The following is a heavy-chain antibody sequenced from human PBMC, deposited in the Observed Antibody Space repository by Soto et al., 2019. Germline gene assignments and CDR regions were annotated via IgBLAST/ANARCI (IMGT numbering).Heavy chain of an antibody. J-gene: IGHJ4*02. Sequence: QMQLVQSGPEVKKPGTSVKVSCKASGFTFTSSAVQSVRQARGQRLEWIGWIVVGSGNTNYAQKFQERVTITRDMSTSTAYMELSSLRSEDTAVYYCAATGNYDFWSGYYRLDYWGQGTLVTVSS. CDR2: IVVGSGNT. V-gene: IGHV1-58*01. CDR1: GFTFTSSA. D-gene: IGHD3-3*01. CDR3: AATGNYDFWSGYYRLDY.